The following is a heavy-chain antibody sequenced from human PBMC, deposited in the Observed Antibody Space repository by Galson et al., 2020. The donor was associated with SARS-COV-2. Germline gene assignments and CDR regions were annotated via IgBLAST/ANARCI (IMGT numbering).Heavy chain of an antibody. CDR2: INYSGST. J-gene: IGHJ4*01. CDR1: GTSISSGPYS. CDR3: AREENFFLMVVASWWGDVDV. D-gene: IGHD2-15*01. Sequence: SETLSLTCAVSGTSISSGPYSWNWIRQPPGKGLEWIGEINYSGSTNYNPSLKSRVTISVDTSKNHFSLKLSSVTAADTAVYYCAREENFFLMVVASWWGDVDVCGRGTRGTVSS. V-gene: IGHV4-39*02.